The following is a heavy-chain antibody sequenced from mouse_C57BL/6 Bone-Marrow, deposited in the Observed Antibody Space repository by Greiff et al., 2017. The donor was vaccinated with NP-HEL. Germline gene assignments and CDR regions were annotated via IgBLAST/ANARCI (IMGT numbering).Heavy chain of an antibody. CDR2: IDPSDSYT. D-gene: IGHD1-1*01. J-gene: IGHJ2*01. CDR3: ARSASTVVAPYFDY. V-gene: IGHV1-69*01. CDR1: GYTFTSYW. Sequence: QVQLQQPGAELVMPGASVKLSCKASGYTFTSYWMHWVKQRPGQGLEWIGEIDPSDSYTNYNQKFKGKSTLTVDKSSITAYMQLSSLTSEDSAVYDCARSASTVVAPYFDYWGQGTTLTVSS.